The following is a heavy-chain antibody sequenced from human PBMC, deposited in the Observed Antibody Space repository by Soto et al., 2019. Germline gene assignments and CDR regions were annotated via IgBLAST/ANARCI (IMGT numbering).Heavy chain of an antibody. CDR1: GFSLSTSGVG. D-gene: IGHD4-17*01. J-gene: IGHJ4*02. CDR3: AHRPDYGDFLDY. V-gene: IGHV2-5*01. CDR2: IYWNDDK. Sequence: QITLKESGPTLVKPTQTLTLTCTFSGFSLSTSGVGVGWIRQPPGKALEWLALIYWNDDKRYSPSLKSRLTITKDTSKNQVVLTMTNMDPVDTATYYCAHRPDYGDFLDYWGQGTLVTVSS.